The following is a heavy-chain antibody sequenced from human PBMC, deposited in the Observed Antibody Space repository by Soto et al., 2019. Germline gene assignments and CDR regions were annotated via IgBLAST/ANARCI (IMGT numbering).Heavy chain of an antibody. CDR2: ISSSSSYI. D-gene: IGHD6-6*01. Sequence: AGGSLRLSCAASGFTFSSYSMNWVRQAPGKGLEWVSSISSSSSYIYYADSVKGRFTISRDNAKNSLYLQMNSLRAEDTAVYYCARGTSIAARPDERGYWGQGTLVTVSS. V-gene: IGHV3-21*01. J-gene: IGHJ4*02. CDR3: ARGTSIAARPDERGY. CDR1: GFTFSSYS.